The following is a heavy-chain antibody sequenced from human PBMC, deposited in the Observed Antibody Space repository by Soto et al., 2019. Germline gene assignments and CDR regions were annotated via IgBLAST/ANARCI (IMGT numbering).Heavy chain of an antibody. D-gene: IGHD3-22*01. CDR3: ARDGTLYDSSAYYYLY. CDR1: GGTFSRYT. CDR2: ITPMFGTP. Sequence: GASGKVSCKASGGTFSRYTITCVRQAPGQGLEWMGGITPMFGTPNYAQKFQGRVTITADESTSTAYMELSSLRSEDTAMYYCARDGTLYDSSAYYYLYWGQGTLVTVSS. V-gene: IGHV1-69*13. J-gene: IGHJ4*02.